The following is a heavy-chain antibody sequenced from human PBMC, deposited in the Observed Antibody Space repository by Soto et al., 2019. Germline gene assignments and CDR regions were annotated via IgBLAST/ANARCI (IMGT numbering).Heavy chain of an antibody. J-gene: IGHJ5*02. D-gene: IGHD2-15*01. V-gene: IGHV1-18*01. CDR2: ISVYNGNT. Sequence: ASVKVSCKTSGYTFNSYGMSWVRQAPGQGLEWMGWISVYNGNTIYAEKFQGRVTLTTDESTSTAYVELSSLRSEDTAVYYCARAAKGYCSGGSCYEFDPWGQGTLVTVSS. CDR1: GYTFNSYG. CDR3: ARAAKGYCSGGSCYEFDP.